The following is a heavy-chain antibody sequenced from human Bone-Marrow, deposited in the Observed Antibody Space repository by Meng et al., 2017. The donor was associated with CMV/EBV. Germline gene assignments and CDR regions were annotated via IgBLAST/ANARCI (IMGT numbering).Heavy chain of an antibody. D-gene: IGHD3-3*01. J-gene: IGHJ5*02. CDR2: INPNSGGT. V-gene: IGHV1-2*02. CDR1: GYTCTCYY. CDR3: ARVTIFGPGVVDP. Sequence: KASGYTCTCYYMHWVRQAPGQGLEWMGWINPNSGGTNYAQKFQGRVTMTRDTSISTAYMELSRLRSDDTAVYYCARVTIFGPGVVDPWGQGTLVTVSS.